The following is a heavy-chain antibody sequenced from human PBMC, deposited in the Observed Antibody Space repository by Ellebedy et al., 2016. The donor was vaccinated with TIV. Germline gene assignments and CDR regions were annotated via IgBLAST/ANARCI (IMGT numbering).Heavy chain of an antibody. CDR2: INPTSGSS. D-gene: IGHD3-22*01. CDR3: ARGDNYYYDSSGYYYSY. CDR1: GYTFTSYF. Sequence: ASVKVSCKASGYTFTSYFLYWVRQAPGQGLEWMGIINPTSGSSNYAQKFQGRVTMTRDTSTSTVYMDLISLRSEDTAVYYCARGDNYYYDSSGYYYSYWGQGTLVTVSS. V-gene: IGHV1-46*01. J-gene: IGHJ4*02.